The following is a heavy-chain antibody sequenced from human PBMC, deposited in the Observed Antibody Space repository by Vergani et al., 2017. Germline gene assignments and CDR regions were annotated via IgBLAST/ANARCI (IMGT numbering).Heavy chain of an antibody. D-gene: IGHD2-15*01. CDR2: IYYSGST. Sequence: QVQLQESGPGLVKPSETLSLTCTVSNDSVSNTFYYWGWIRQTPGKGLEWMGSIYYSGSTYYNTSLERRVTMSVDTSKSQFSLKLRFVTAADTAVYYCTRHWAGVAANNWFDPWGQGTLVTVSS. CDR3: TRHWAGVAANNWFDP. CDR1: NDSVSNTFYY. J-gene: IGHJ5*02. V-gene: IGHV4-39*01.